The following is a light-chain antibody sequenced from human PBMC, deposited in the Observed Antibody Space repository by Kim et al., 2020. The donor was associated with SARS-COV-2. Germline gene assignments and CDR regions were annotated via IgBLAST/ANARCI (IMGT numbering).Light chain of an antibody. J-gene: IGLJ3*02. V-gene: IGLV4-69*01. CDR1: SGHSTYA. CDR2: LNSDGSH. Sequence: SVKLTCILTSGHSTYAIAWHQQQPEKGPRFLMKLNSDGSHRKGDGIPDRFSGSSSGTERYLTISSLQAEEEADYYCQTWDTGIRVFGGGTKVTVL. CDR3: QTWDTGIRV.